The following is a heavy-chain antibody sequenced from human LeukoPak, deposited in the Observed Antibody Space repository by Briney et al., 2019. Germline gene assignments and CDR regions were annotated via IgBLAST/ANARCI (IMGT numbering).Heavy chain of an antibody. CDR3: ARVARGSGSYYHDY. D-gene: IGHD3-10*01. V-gene: IGHV1-18*01. J-gene: IGHJ4*02. Sequence: ASVKVSCKASGYTFTSYGISWVRQAPGQGLEWMGWISAYNGNTNYAQKLQGRVTMTTDTSTSTAYMELRSLRSDDTAVYYCARVARGSGSYYHDYWGQGTLVTVSS. CDR1: GYTFTSYG. CDR2: ISAYNGNT.